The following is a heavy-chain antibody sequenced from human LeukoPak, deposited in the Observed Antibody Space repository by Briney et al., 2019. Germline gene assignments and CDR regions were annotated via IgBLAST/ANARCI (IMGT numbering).Heavy chain of an antibody. CDR2: IYHSGST. CDR3: ASHLGFGELSSPIDY. D-gene: IGHD3-10*01. V-gene: IGHV4-38-2*02. Sequence: SETLSLTCTVSGCSISSGYYWGWIRQPPGKGLEWIGSIYHSGSTYYNPSLKSRVTISVDTSKNQFSLKLSSVTAADTAVYYCASHLGFGELSSPIDYWGQGTLVTVSS. J-gene: IGHJ4*02. CDR1: GCSISSGYY.